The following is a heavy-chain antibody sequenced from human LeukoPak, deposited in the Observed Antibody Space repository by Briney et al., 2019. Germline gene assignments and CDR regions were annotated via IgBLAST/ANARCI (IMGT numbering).Heavy chain of an antibody. CDR1: GFTFSSHW. V-gene: IGHV3-33*08. CDR2: IWYDGSNK. J-gene: IGHJ6*02. D-gene: IGHD4-17*01. CDR3: ARELVTTEYYYYYGMDV. Sequence: GGSLRLSCEASGFTFSSHWMSWVRQAPGKGLEWVAVIWYDGSNKYYADSVKGRFTISRDNSKNTLYLQMNSLRAEDTAVYYCARELVTTEYYYYYGMDVWGQGTTVTVSS.